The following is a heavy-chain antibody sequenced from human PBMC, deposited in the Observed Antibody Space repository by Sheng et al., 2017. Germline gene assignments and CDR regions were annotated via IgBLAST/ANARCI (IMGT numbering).Heavy chain of an antibody. V-gene: IGHV3-33*01. CDR2: IWYDGSNK. CDR1: GFTFTNYD. J-gene: IGHJ3*01. D-gene: IGHD2-15*01. CDR3: TRYGSYALDV. Sequence: QVQLVESGGDVVQPGRSLRLSCSASGFTFTNYDMHWVRQAPGKGLEWVALIWYDGSNKYYADSVKGRFVISRDNSKNTLFLQMNSLRAEDTSIYYCTRYGSYALDVWGRGTMVTVSS.